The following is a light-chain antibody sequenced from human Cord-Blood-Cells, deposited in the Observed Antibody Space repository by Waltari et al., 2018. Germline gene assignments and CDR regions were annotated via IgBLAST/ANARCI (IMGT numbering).Light chain of an antibody. V-gene: IGKV1-39*01. J-gene: IGKJ4*01. Sequence: DIQMTQSPSSLPASVGDTVTITCRASQSISSYLNWYQQKPGKAPKLLIYAASSLQSGVPSRFSGSGSGTDFTLTISSLQPEDFATYYCQQSYSSLTFGGGTKVEIK. CDR3: QQSYSSLT. CDR1: QSISSY. CDR2: AAS.